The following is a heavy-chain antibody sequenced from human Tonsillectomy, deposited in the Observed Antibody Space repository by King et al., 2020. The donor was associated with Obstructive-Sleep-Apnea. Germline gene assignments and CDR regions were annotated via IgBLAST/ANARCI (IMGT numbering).Heavy chain of an antibody. Sequence: VQLVESGGGLVQPGGSLRLSCAASGFTFSSHWMHWVRQAPGKGLVWVSRIKSDGSSTNYADSVKGRFTISRDNAKNTLYLQMNSLRAEDTAVYYCARDDYGANSLDYWGQGTLVTVSS. J-gene: IGHJ4*02. D-gene: IGHD4-17*01. V-gene: IGHV3-74*01. CDR2: IKSDGSST. CDR1: GFTFSSHW. CDR3: ARDDYGANSLDY.